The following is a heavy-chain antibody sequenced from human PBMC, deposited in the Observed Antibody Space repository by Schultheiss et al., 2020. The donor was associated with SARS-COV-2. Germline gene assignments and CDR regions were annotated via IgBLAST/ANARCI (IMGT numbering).Heavy chain of an antibody. CDR1: GFTFSSFT. Sequence: GGSLRLSCAASGFTFSSFTMSWVRQAPGKGLEWVSSISSSSSYIYYADSVKGRFTISRDNAKNSLYLQMNSLRAEDTAVYYCARGATAAGTGWFDPWGQGTLVTVSS. V-gene: IGHV3-21*01. D-gene: IGHD6-13*01. CDR2: ISSSSSYI. CDR3: ARGATAAGTGWFDP. J-gene: IGHJ5*02.